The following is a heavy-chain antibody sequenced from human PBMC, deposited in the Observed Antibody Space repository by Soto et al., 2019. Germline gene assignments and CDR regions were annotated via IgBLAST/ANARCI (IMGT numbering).Heavy chain of an antibody. V-gene: IGHV4-4*03. CDR2: LYGDGST. CDR1: AGSTGSTNW. Sequence: PETLSPTCAVSAGSTGSTNWGSGGRKHPRKRLEWIGELYGDGSTNHNPSLKSRVTISVDKSKNQFSLNLRSVNDADTALYYCASRGKVAGVWFEPWGKGILVT. J-gene: IGHJ5*02. D-gene: IGHD6-19*01. CDR3: ASRGKVAGVWFEP.